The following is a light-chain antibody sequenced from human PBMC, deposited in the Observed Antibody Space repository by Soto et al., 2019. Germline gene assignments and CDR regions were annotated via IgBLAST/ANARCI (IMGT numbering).Light chain of an antibody. Sequence: EILLTQSPATLSLSPGERATLSCRARLSVSSYLAWYQQKPGQAPRLLIYDASNRATGIPARFSGSGSGTDFTLTISSLEPEDFAVYYCQQRSNWPLWTFGQGTKVEIK. V-gene: IGKV3-11*01. CDR3: QQRSNWPLWT. J-gene: IGKJ1*01. CDR1: LSVSSY. CDR2: DAS.